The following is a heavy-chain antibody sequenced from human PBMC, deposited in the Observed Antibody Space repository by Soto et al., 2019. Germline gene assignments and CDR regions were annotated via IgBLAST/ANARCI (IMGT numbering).Heavy chain of an antibody. CDR2: ISGSGGST. V-gene: IGHV3-23*01. J-gene: IGHJ4*02. D-gene: IGHD3-3*01. CDR3: AKEKDFWSGYYYFDY. Sequence: VGSLRLSCAASGFTFSSYAMSWVRQAPGKGLEWVSIISGSGGSTYYADSVKGQFTISRDNSKNTVYLQMNSLRAEDTAVYYCAKEKDFWSGYYYFDYWGQGTLVTVSS. CDR1: GFTFSSYA.